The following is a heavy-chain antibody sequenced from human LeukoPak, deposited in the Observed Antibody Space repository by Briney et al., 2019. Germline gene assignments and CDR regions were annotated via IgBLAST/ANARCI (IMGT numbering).Heavy chain of an antibody. CDR3: ARDQRPVTRYSSSWFVY. D-gene: IGHD6-13*01. CDR2: ISAYNGNT. J-gene: IGHJ5*01. Sequence: ASVKVSCKASGYTFTNYGISWVRQAPGQGLEWMGWISAYNGNTNYARKVQGRITMTTDTSTSTAYMELRRLISDDSAVYYCARDQRPVTRYSSSWFVYWGQETLVTVSS. CDR1: GYTFTNYG. V-gene: IGHV1-18*01.